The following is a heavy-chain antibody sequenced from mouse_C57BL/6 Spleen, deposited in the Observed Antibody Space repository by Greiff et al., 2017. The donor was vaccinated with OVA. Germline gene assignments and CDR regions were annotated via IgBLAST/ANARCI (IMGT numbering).Heavy chain of an antibody. CDR1: GYTFTSYW. J-gene: IGHJ1*03. D-gene: IGHD4-1*01. CDR3: ALGLPGTPYWYFDV. CDR2: IDPSDSET. V-gene: IGHV1-52*01. Sequence: QVQLQQPGAELVRPGSSVKLSCKASGYTFTSYWMHWVKQRPIQGLEWIGNIDPSDSETHYNQKFKDKATLTVDKSSSTAYMQLSSLTSEDSAVYYCALGLPGTPYWYFDVWGTGTTVTVSS.